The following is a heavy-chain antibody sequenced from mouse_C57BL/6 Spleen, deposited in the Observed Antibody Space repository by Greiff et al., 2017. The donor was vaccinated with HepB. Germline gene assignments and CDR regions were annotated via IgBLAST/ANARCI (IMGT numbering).Heavy chain of an antibody. CDR1: GYTFTSYW. V-gene: IGHV1-61*01. Sequence: QVQLQQPGAELVRPGSSVKLSCKASGYTFTSYWMDWVKQRPGQGLEWIGNIYPSDSETHYNQKFKDKATLTVDKSSSTAYMQLSSLTSEDSAVYYCARLFYYGSSYVDYWGQGTTLTVSS. CDR2: IYPSDSET. D-gene: IGHD1-1*01. CDR3: ARLFYYGSSYVDY. J-gene: IGHJ2*01.